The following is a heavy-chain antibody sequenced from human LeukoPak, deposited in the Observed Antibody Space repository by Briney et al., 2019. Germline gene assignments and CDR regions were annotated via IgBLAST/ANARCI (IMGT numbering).Heavy chain of an antibody. CDR1: GVSFSGYY. V-gene: IGHV4-34*01. J-gene: IGHJ3*02. CDR2: INHSGST. CDR3: ARGPHVTILGVPRGAFDI. D-gene: IGHD3-3*01. Sequence: SETLSLTCAVYGVSFSGYYWSWIRQPPGKGLEWIGEINHSGSTNYNPSLKSRVTISVDTSKNQFSLKLSSVTAADTAVYYCARGPHVTILGVPRGAFDIWGQGTMVTVSS.